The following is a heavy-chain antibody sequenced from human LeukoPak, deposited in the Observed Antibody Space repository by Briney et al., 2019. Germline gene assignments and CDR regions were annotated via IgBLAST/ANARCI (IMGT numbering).Heavy chain of an antibody. CDR2: ISQDSTNI. V-gene: IGHV3-11*01. CDR3: VREEWGSYAPTDF. Sequence: GGSLRLSCAASGFTFGNHYMGWIRQAPGKGLEWVSYISQDSTNILYADSVKGRFSISRDNAKNSLYLQMNSLRAEDTAVYYCVREEWGSYAPTDFWGQGTLVTVSS. J-gene: IGHJ4*02. D-gene: IGHD3-16*01. CDR1: GFTFGNHY.